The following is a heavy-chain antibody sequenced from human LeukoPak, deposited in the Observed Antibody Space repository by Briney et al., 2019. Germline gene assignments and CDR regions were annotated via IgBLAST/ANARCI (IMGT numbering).Heavy chain of an antibody. D-gene: IGHD6-19*01. J-gene: IGHJ4*02. CDR1: GFTFSSYA. CDR3: ARRLAVAHIDY. V-gene: IGHV3-23*01. Sequence: GGSLRLSCAASGFTFSSYAMSWVRQAPGKGLEWVSSISGSGGSTYYADSVKGRFTISRDNSKNTLYLQMNSLRTEDTAVYYCARRLAVAHIDYWGQGTLVTVSS. CDR2: ISGSGGST.